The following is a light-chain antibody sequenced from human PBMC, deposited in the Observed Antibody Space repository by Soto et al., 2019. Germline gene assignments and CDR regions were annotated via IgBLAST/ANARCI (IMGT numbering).Light chain of an antibody. Sequence: EVVLTQSPATLSVSPGDRATLSCRASQYIGSAVAWYHQRSGQAPRLLIYGASSRATGIPDRFSGSGSGTDFTLTISRLEPEDFAVYYCQQYGSSLTFGGGTKVDIK. V-gene: IGKV3-20*01. CDR2: GAS. CDR1: QYIGSA. CDR3: QQYGSSLT. J-gene: IGKJ4*01.